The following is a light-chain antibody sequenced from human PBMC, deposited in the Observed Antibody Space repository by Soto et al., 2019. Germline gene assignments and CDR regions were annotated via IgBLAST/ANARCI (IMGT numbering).Light chain of an antibody. V-gene: IGLV3-9*01. CDR1: NIGSKN. CDR2: RDS. CDR3: QVWDSSTVV. J-gene: IGLJ2*01. Sequence: SYELTQPLSVSVALGQTARITCGGNNIGSKNVHWYQQKPGQAPVLVIYRDSNRPSEIPERFSGSNSGNTATLTISRAQAGDEADYYCQVWDSSTVVFGGGTKLTVL.